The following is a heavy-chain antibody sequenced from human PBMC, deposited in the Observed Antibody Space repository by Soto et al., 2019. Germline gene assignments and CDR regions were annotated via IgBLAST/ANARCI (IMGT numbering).Heavy chain of an antibody. CDR1: GYIFTSYG. CDR3: ARGYGCSGGSCNWFDP. J-gene: IGHJ5*02. Sequence: SVKVSCKASGYIFTSYGISWVRQAPGQGLEWMGGIIPIFGTANYAQKFQGRVTITADESTSTAYMELSSLRSEDTAVYYCARGYGCSGGSCNWFDPWGQGTLVTVSS. CDR2: IIPIFGTA. V-gene: IGHV1-69*13. D-gene: IGHD2-15*01.